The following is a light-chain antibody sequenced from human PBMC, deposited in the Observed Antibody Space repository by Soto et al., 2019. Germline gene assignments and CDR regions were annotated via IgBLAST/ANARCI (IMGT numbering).Light chain of an antibody. J-gene: IGKJ1*01. CDR1: QSISVW. Sequence: DIQMTQPPSILSASVGDRVTITCRASQSISVWLAWYQQKAGKAPNLLIYKASRLESGVPSRFSGSGSETEFTLTISGLQPGDSATYYCQQYNSYSPTFGQGTKVEVK. V-gene: IGKV1-5*03. CDR2: KAS. CDR3: QQYNSYSPT.